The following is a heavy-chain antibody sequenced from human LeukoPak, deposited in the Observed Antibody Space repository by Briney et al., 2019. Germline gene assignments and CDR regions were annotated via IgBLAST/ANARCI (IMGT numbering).Heavy chain of an antibody. CDR3: AKVGPRSGWPSYFDY. Sequence: GGSLRLSCAASGFTFSSYALSWVRQAPGKGLEWVSAISGSCGSTYYADSVKGRLTISRDNSKNTLYLQMNSLRAEDTAVYYCAKVGPRSGWPSYFDYWGQGTLVTVSS. D-gene: IGHD6-19*01. CDR2: ISGSCGST. V-gene: IGHV3-23*01. J-gene: IGHJ4*02. CDR1: GFTFSSYA.